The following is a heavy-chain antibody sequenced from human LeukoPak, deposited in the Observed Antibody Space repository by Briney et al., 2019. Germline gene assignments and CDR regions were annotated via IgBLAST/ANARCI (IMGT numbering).Heavy chain of an antibody. J-gene: IGHJ4*02. CDR2: ISYDGSNK. V-gene: IGHV3-30-3*01. CDR3: VRDLSTSWYYFEH. D-gene: IGHD6-13*01. CDR1: GFTFSSYA. Sequence: TGGSLRLSCAASGFTFSSYAMHWVRQAPGKGLEWVAVISYDGSNKYYADSVEGRFTISRDNAKNTLYLQMNTLRAEDTAVYYCVRDLSTSWYYFEHWGQGTLVTVSS.